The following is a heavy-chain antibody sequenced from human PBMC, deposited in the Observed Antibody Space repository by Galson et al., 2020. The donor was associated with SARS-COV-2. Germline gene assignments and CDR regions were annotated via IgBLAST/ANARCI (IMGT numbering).Heavy chain of an antibody. CDR2: ISYDGSKK. V-gene: IGHV3-30*18. CDR1: GFTFSSYG. Sequence: GGSLRLSCAGSGFTFSSYGMHWVRQAPGKGLEWVAVISYDGSKKYYADSVKGRFTISRDNSKNTLYLQMNSLRAEDTAVYYCAKTAVGGDGFDPDAFDIWGQGTMVTVSS. CDR3: AKTAVGGDGFDPDAFDI. J-gene: IGHJ3*02. D-gene: IGHD3-16*01.